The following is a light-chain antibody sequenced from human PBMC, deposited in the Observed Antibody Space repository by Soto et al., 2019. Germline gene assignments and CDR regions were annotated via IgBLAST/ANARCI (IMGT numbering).Light chain of an antibody. CDR2: DAS. V-gene: IGKV3-11*01. CDR3: HQSVVSRWT. J-gene: IGKJ1*01. Sequence: EIVLTQSPATLSLSPGERATLSCRASQSISNFLAWYQQKPGQAPRLLIYDASKRATDIPDRFIGSGSGTDFTLTISSLEPEDFAVYYCHQSVVSRWTFGQGTKVEVK. CDR1: QSISNF.